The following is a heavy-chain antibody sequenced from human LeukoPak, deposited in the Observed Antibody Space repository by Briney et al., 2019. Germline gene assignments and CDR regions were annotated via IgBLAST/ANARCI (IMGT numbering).Heavy chain of an antibody. CDR2: INPNSGGT. D-gene: IGHD2-2*01. Sequence: VSVKVSCKASGYTFTGYYMHWVRQAPGQGLEWMGWINPNSGGTNYAQKFQGRVTMTRDTSISTAYMELSRLRSDDTAVYYCARGGCSSTSCPFDYWGQGTLVTVSS. V-gene: IGHV1-2*02. J-gene: IGHJ4*02. CDR1: GYTFTGYY. CDR3: ARGGCSSTSCPFDY.